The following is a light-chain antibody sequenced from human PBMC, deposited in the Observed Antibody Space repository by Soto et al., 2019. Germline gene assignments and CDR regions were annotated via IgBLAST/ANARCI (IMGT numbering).Light chain of an antibody. CDR1: QDINNH. V-gene: IGKV1-33*01. CDR3: QQYDTVPLT. CDR2: GAS. Sequence: DIQMTQSPSSLSASVGDRVTITCQASQDINNHVNWYQKKPGKAPQLLISGASTLNTGVPSRFSGGGSGTDFTFTITTLQADDFAVYYCQQYDTVPLTFGRGTNIEIK. J-gene: IGKJ4*02.